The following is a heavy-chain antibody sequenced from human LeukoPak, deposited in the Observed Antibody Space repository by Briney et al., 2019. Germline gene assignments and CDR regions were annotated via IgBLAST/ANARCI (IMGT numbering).Heavy chain of an antibody. V-gene: IGHV4-39*07. D-gene: IGHD3-22*01. J-gene: IGHJ6*03. CDR3: ARWLWYYDSSGYWNSLSSQYYYYYMDV. Sequence: SETLSLTCSVSGGSITGSLLGWWGWIRQPPGRGLKWIASIYSSGSTYYNPSLKSRVTISVDTSKNQFSLKLSSVTAADTAAYYCARWLWYYDSSGYWNSLSSQYYYYYMDVWGKGTTVTISS. CDR1: GGSITGSLLGW. CDR2: IYSSGST.